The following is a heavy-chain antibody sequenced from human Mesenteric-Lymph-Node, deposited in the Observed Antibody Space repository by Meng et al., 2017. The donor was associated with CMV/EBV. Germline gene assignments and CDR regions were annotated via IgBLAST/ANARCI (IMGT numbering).Heavy chain of an antibody. J-gene: IGHJ4*02. CDR3: AGQRGDSPFAY. D-gene: IGHD5-18*01. CDR2: IRYDGTAK. Sequence: GESLKISCAASGFSFTTYGMHWVRQAPGKGLEWVAFIRYDGTAKYYVDSVKGRFTISRDNAKDSLYLQMNTLRAEDTAMYYCAGQRGDSPFAYWGQGTLVTVSS. V-gene: IGHV3-30*02. CDR1: GFSFTTYG.